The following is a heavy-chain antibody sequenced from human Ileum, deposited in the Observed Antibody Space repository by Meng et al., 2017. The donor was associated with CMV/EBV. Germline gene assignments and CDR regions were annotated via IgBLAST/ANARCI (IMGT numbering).Heavy chain of an antibody. J-gene: IGHJ4*02. CDR2: IYPLNGDT. CDR1: GYTFTANH. Sequence: QVLLVQSGTEVKKPGASVKVSCKTSGYTFTANHLHWVRQAPGQGLEWMGWIYPLNGDTYFAQKFQDRVTMTRDTSITTAYMELSSLTSDDTAIYYCVRENWYYDLWGQGTLVTVSS. CDR3: VRENWYYDL. V-gene: IGHV1-2*02. D-gene: IGHD1-1*01.